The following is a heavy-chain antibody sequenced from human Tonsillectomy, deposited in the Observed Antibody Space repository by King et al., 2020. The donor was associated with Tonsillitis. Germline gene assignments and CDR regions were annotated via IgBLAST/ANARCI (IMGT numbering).Heavy chain of an antibody. CDR2: IKQDGGGK. CDR3: ARSIVVVVLASDAFDI. J-gene: IGHJ3*02. V-gene: IGHV3-7*01. Sequence: VQLVESGGGLVQPGGSLRLSCAASGFDFSNYWMSWVRQVPGKGLEWVADIKQDGGGKFYVDSVKGRFTISRDNAKNSLYLQMNSLRAEETAVYYCARSIVVVVLASDAFDIWGHGTMVTVSS. CDR1: GFDFSNYW. D-gene: IGHD2-15*01.